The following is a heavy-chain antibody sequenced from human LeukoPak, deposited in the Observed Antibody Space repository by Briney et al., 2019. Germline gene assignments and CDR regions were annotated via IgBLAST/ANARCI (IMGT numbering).Heavy chain of an antibody. V-gene: IGHV1-69*05. CDR3: ATPSDDFWSVLDY. D-gene: IGHD3-3*01. CDR1: GGTFSSYA. J-gene: IGHJ4*02. Sequence: ASVKVSCKASGGTFSSYAISWVRQAPGQGLEWMGGIIPIFGTASYAQKFQGRVTITTDESTSTAYMELSSLRSEDTAVYYCATPSDDFWSVLDYWGQGTLVTVSS. CDR2: IIPIFGTA.